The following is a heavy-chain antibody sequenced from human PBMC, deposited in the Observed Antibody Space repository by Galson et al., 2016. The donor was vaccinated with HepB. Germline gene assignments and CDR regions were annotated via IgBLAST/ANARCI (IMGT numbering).Heavy chain of an antibody. V-gene: IGHV7-4-1*02. D-gene: IGHD2-2*01. Sequence: SVKVSCKASGYTFTTYAMNWVRQAPGQGLEWMGWINTNTGKSTYAQGFAGRFVFSLDTSVSTTYLQISGLKAEDTAVYYCARDMGYCSSTSRYVTAFDMWGQGTMITVSA. CDR2: INTNTGKS. J-gene: IGHJ3*02. CDR1: GYTFTTYA. CDR3: ARDMGYCSSTSRYVTAFDM.